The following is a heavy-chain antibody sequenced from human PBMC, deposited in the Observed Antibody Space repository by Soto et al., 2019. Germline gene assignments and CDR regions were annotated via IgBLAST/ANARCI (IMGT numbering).Heavy chain of an antibody. CDR1: GGSFSGYY. D-gene: IGHD4-17*01. J-gene: IGHJ3*02. CDR3: ARDGGGAAFDI. CDR2: IHHSGST. V-gene: IGHV4-34*01. Sequence: VQLQQWGAGLLKPSETLSLTCAVYGGSFSGYYWSWIRQPPGKGLEWIGEIHHSGSTNYNPSLTRRVTISVDTSKNQFSLKLSSVTSVDTAVYYCARDGGGAAFDIWGQGKMVTVSS.